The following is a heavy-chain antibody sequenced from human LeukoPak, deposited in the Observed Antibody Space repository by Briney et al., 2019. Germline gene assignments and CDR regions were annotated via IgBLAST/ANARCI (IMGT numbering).Heavy chain of an antibody. CDR1: GFTFSSYA. Sequence: GRSLRLSCAASGFTFSSYAMHWARQAPGKGLEGVAVISYDGSNKYYADSVKGRFTISRDNSKNTLYLQMNSLRAEDTAVYYCARGITIFGVALYGMDVWGQGTTVTVSS. V-gene: IGHV3-30-3*01. J-gene: IGHJ6*02. CDR2: ISYDGSNK. D-gene: IGHD3-3*01. CDR3: ARGITIFGVALYGMDV.